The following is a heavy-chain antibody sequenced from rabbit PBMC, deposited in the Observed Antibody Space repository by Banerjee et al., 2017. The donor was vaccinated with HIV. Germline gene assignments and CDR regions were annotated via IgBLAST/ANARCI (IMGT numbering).Heavy chain of an antibody. Sequence: QSLEESGGGLVKPGGTLTLTCKAPGIDFSRYYYMCWVRQTPGKGLEWIACINTSSGNTVYATWAKGRFTISRTSSTTVALQMTSLTAADTASYFCARDLAGVIGWNFDLWGPGTLVTVS. CDR3: ARDLAGVIGWNFDL. CDR1: GIDFSRYYY. D-gene: IGHD4-1*01. V-gene: IGHV1S40*01. J-gene: IGHJ4*01. CDR2: INTSSGNT.